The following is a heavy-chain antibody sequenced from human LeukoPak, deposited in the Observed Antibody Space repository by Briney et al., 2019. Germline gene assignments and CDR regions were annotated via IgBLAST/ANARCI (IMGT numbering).Heavy chain of an antibody. CDR3: ARVSGSHWFDP. CDR2: INPSGGST. CDR1: GYTFTGYY. V-gene: IGHV1-46*01. J-gene: IGHJ5*02. D-gene: IGHD3-22*01. Sequence: ASVKVSCKASGYTFTGYYMHWVRQAPGQGLEWMGIINPSGGSTSYAQKFQGRVTMTRDTSTSTVYMELSSLRSEDTAVYYCARVSGSHWFDPWGQGTLVTVSS.